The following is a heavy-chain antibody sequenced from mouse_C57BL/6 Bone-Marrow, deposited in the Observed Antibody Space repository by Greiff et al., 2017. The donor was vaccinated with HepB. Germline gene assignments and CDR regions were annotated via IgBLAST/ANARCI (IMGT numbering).Heavy chain of an antibody. V-gene: IGHV3-6*01. CDR3: AREEEDAMDY. CDR1: GYSITSGYY. Sequence: EVQRVESGPGLVKPSQSLSLTCSVTGYSITSGYYWNWIRQFPGNKLEWMGYISYDGSNNYNPSLKNRISITRDTSKNQFFLKLNSVTTEDTATYYCAREEEDAMDYWGQGTSVTVSS. J-gene: IGHJ4*01. CDR2: ISYDGSN.